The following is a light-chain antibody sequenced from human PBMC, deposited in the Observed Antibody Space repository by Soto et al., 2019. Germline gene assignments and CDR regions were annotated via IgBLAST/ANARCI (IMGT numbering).Light chain of an antibody. J-gene: IGKJ1*01. CDR2: DAS. V-gene: IGKV3-11*01. Sequence: DIVLTQSPATLSLSPGEGATLSCRVSQSVSNYLAWYQQKPGQAPRLLIYDASSMATAIPARFSGSGSGTDFTLTISTLEPEDFAVYYCQQRSNWPRTFGQGTKVEIK. CDR1: QSVSNY. CDR3: QQRSNWPRT.